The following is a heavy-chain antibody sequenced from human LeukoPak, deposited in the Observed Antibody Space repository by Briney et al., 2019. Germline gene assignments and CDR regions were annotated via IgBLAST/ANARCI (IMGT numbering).Heavy chain of an antibody. J-gene: IGHJ6*03. CDR2: IRYDGSNK. Sequence: GGSLRLSCAASRFTFSSYGMHWVRQAPGKGLEWVAFIRYDGSNKYYTDSVKGRFTISRDNSKNTLYLQMNSLRAEDTAVYYCAKGRGWEASYCYYYMDVWGKGTTVTISS. CDR3: AKGRGWEASYCYYYMDV. CDR1: RFTFSSYG. V-gene: IGHV3-30*02. D-gene: IGHD1-26*01.